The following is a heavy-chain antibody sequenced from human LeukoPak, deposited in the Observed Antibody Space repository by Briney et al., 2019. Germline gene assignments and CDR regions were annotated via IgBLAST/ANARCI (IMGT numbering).Heavy chain of an antibody. CDR1: GFSLSTAGMC. CDR3: VRMNRIFQITKGWYYYYMDV. Sequence: SGPALVKPTQTLTLTCSFSGFSLSTAGMCVVWIRQPPGKTLEWLARIDWDDDKYYTASLKTRLTISKDTSRNQVVLTMTNMDPVDTATYYCVRMNRIFQITKGWYYYYMDVWGKGTTVAVSS. V-gene: IGHV2-70*11. J-gene: IGHJ6*03. CDR2: IDWDDDK. D-gene: IGHD2/OR15-2a*01.